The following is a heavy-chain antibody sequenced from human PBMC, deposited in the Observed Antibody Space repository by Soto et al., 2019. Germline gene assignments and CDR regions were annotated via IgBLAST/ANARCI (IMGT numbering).Heavy chain of an antibody. J-gene: IGHJ6*02. V-gene: IGHV4-39*01. CDR1: GGSISSSSYY. CDR3: ARQVDYGGQRGYYYYYYGMDV. CDR2: IYYSGST. D-gene: IGHD4-17*01. Sequence: ETLSLTCTVSGGSISSSSYYWGWIRQPPGKGLEWIGSIYYSGSTYYNPSLKSRVTISVDTSKNQFSLKLSSVTAADTAVYYCARQVDYGGQRGYYYYYYGMDVWGQGTTVTVSS.